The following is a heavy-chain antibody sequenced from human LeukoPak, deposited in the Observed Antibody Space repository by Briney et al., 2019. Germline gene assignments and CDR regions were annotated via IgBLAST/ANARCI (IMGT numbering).Heavy chain of an antibody. Sequence: GGSLRLSCAASGFTFSSYAMSWVRQAPGKGLEWVSGSGSGGSTHYADSVKGRFTISRDNAKDSMYLQMNGLTGEDTAVYYCARVRPGWYVDYWGQGTLVTVSS. CDR3: ARVRPGWYVDY. D-gene: IGHD6-19*01. V-gene: IGHV3-23*01. J-gene: IGHJ4*02. CDR2: SGSGGST. CDR1: GFTFSSYA.